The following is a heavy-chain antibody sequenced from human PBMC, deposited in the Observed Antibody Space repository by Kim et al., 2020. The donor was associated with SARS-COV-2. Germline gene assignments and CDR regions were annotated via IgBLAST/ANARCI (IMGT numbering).Heavy chain of an antibody. J-gene: IGHJ6*03. CDR3: ARGGSSPKGYYYYYMDV. CDR1: GFTFSSYG. CDR2: IWYDGSNK. V-gene: IGHV3-33*01. D-gene: IGHD6-13*01. Sequence: GGSLRLSCAASGFTFSSYGMHWVRQAPGKGLEWVAVIWYDGSNKYYADSVKGRFTISRDNSKNTLYLQMNSLRAEDTAVYYCARGGSSPKGYYYYYMDVWGKGTTVTVSS.